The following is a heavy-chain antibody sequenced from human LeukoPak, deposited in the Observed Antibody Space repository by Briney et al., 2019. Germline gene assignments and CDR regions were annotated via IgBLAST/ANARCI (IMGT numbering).Heavy chain of an antibody. Sequence: GGSLRLSCAASGFTFSSYGMHWVRQAPGKGLEWVAVISYDGSNKYYADSVKGRFTISRDNSKNTLYLQMNSLRAEDTAVYYCAKGTAMVPTSSYYYYGMDVWGKGTTVTVSS. CDR2: ISYDGSNK. CDR1: GFTFSSYG. V-gene: IGHV3-30*18. D-gene: IGHD5-18*01. CDR3: AKGTAMVPTSSYYYYGMDV. J-gene: IGHJ6*04.